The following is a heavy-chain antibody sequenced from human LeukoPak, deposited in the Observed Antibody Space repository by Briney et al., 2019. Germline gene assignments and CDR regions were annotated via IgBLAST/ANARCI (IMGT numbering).Heavy chain of an antibody. CDR3: AREGGFGYNWFDP. CDR1: GYTFNGYY. D-gene: IGHD3-10*01. Sequence: SSVKVSCKASGYTFNGYYMHWVRQAPGQGLEWMGWINPNSGGTNYAQKFQGRVTMTRDTSISTAYMELSRLRSDDTAVYYCAREGGFGYNWFDPWGQGTLVTVSS. CDR2: INPNSGGT. V-gene: IGHV1-2*02. J-gene: IGHJ5*02.